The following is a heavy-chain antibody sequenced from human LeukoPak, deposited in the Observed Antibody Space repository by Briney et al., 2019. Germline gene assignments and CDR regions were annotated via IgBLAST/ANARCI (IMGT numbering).Heavy chain of an antibody. CDR3: ARVNYGSATKEDY. CDR2: IYYSGSA. V-gene: IGHV4-31*03. Sequence: PSQTLSLTCTVSGGSISSGGYYWSWIRQHPGKGLEWIGYIYYSGSAYYNPSLKSRVTISVDTSENQFSLKLSSVTAADTAVYYCARVNYGSATKEDYWGQGTLVTVSS. D-gene: IGHD3-10*01. J-gene: IGHJ4*02. CDR1: GGSISSGGYY.